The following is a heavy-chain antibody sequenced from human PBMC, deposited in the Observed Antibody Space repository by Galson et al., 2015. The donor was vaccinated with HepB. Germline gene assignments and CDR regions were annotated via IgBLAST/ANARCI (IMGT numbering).Heavy chain of an antibody. CDR1: GFTFSGSA. Sequence: SLRLSCAASGFTFSGSAMHWVRQASGKGLEWVGRIRSKANSYATAYAASVKGRFTISRDDSKNTAYLQMSSLKTEDTAVYYCTRHDSSSWYDYWGQGTLVTVSS. CDR2: IRSKANSYAT. V-gene: IGHV3-73*01. D-gene: IGHD6-13*01. J-gene: IGHJ4*02. CDR3: TRHDSSSWYDY.